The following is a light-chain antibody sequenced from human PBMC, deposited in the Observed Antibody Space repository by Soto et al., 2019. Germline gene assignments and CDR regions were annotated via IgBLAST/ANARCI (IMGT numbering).Light chain of an antibody. V-gene: IGKV1-5*01. CDR2: DAS. J-gene: IGKJ1*01. Sequence: EIQRTQSPSTLSASVGDRVTITCRASQSIGRFLAWYQHQPGKAPKLLIYDASTLESGVPSRFSGTGSGTEFTFSITSLQPEDFGTYYCQQCYMGWTFGQGTKVDIK. CDR1: QSIGRF. CDR3: QQCYMGWT.